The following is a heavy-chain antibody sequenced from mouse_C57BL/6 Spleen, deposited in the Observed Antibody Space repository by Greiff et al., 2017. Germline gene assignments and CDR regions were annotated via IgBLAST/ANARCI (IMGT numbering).Heavy chain of an antibody. J-gene: IGHJ2*01. Sequence: QVQLKQPGAELVKPGASVKLSCKASGYTFTSYWMQWVKQRPGQGLEWIGEIDPSDSYTNYNQKFKGKATLTVDTSSSTAYMQLSSLTSEDSAVYYCAGLLGYWGQGTTLTVSS. CDR2: IDPSDSYT. D-gene: IGHD2-2*01. CDR1: GYTFTSYW. V-gene: IGHV1-50*01. CDR3: AGLLGY.